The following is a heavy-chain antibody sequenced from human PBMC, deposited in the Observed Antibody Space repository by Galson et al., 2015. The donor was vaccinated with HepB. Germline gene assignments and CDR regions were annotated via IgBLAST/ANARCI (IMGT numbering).Heavy chain of an antibody. D-gene: IGHD2-15*01. V-gene: IGHV3-33*08. Sequence: SLRLSCAASGFTVSSNYMTWVRQAPGKGLEWVAVIWYDGSNKYYADSVKGRFTISRDNSKNTLYLQMNSLRAEDTAVYYCASSWLGYCSGGSCYMSAAFDIWGQVTLVAVSS. CDR3: ASSWLGYCSGGSCYMSAAFDI. J-gene: IGHJ3*02. CDR1: GFTVSSNY. CDR2: IWYDGSNK.